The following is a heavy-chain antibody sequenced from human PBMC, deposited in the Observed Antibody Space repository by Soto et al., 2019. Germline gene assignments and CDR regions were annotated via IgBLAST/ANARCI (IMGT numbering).Heavy chain of an antibody. V-gene: IGHV3-33*01. CDR1: GFTFSSYG. CDR2: IWYDGSNK. CDR3: ARDEGLGVNYYYYGMDV. Sequence: GGSLRLSCAASGFTFSSYGMHWVRQAPGKGLEWVAVIWYDGSNKYYADSVKGRFTISRDNSKNTLYLQMNSLRAEDTAVYYCARDEGLGVNYYYYGMDVWGQGTTVPVSS. J-gene: IGHJ6*02. D-gene: IGHD3-10*01.